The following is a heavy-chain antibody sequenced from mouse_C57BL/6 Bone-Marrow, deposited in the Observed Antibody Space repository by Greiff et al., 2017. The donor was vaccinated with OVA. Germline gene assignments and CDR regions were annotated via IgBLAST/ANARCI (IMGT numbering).Heavy chain of an antibody. CDR3: AREGDGGAMDY. J-gene: IGHJ4*01. CDR2: ISYSGST. D-gene: IGHD3-3*01. CDR1: GYSITSGYD. V-gene: IGHV3-1*01. Sequence: DVKLVESGPGMVKPSQSLSLTCTVTGYSITSGYDWHWIRHFPGNKLEWMGYISYSGSTNYNPSLQSRISITHDTSKNHFFLKLNSVTTEDTATYYCAREGDGGAMDYWGQGTPVTVSS.